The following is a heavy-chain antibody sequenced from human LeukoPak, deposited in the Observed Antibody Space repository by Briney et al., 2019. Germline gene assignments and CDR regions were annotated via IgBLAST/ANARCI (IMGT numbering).Heavy chain of an antibody. J-gene: IGHJ4*02. CDR3: ARENFSSGSDYFDY. CDR1: GFTFSSYW. CDR2: IKQDGSEK. V-gene: IGHV3-7*01. Sequence: GGSLRLSCGASGFTFSSYWMSWVRQAPGKGREWVANIKQDGSEKYYVDSVKGRFTISRDNAKNSLYLQMNSLRAEDTAVYYCARENFSSGSDYFDYWGQGTLVTVSS. D-gene: IGHD2-15*01.